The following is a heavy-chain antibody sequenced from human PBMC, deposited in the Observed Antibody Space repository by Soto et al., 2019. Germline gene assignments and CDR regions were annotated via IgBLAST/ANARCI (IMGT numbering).Heavy chain of an antibody. CDR3: ARGEPYCGGDSYSGAFDI. D-gene: IGHD2-21*02. CDR1: GGTFSSYA. J-gene: IGHJ3*02. CDR2: IIPIFGTA. V-gene: IGHV1-69*13. Sequence: SVKVSCKASGGTFSSYAISWVRQAPGQGLEWMGGIIPIFGTANYAQKFQGRVTITADESTSTAYMELSSLRSEDTAVYYCARGEPYCGGDSYSGAFDIWGQGTMVTVSS.